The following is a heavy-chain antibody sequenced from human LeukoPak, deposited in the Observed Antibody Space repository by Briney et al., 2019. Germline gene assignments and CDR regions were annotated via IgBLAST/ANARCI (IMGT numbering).Heavy chain of an antibody. D-gene: IGHD3-10*01. CDR2: IYYSGST. V-gene: IGHV4-39*01. J-gene: IGHJ4*02. CDR1: GDSISGYY. CDR3: ASPTGLSYYYGSGSYYSAAFDY. Sequence: SETLSLTCTVSGDSISGYYWGWIRQPPGKGLEWIGSIYYSGSTYYNPSLKSRVTISVDTSKNQFSLKLSSVTAADTAVYYCASPTGLSYYYGSGSYYSAAFDYWGQGTLVTVSS.